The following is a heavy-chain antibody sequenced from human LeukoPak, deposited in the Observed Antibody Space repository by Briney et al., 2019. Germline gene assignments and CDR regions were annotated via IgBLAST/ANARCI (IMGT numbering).Heavy chain of an antibody. J-gene: IGHJ4*02. CDR1: GGSISSGGYY. Sequence: SETLSLTCTVSGGSISSGGYYWSWIRQPPGKGLEWIGYIYHSGSTYYNPSLKGRVTISVDTSKNQFSLKLSSVTAADTAVYYCARVVYGSGRTWYYFDYWGQGTLVTVSS. V-gene: IGHV4-30-2*01. D-gene: IGHD3-10*01. CDR3: ARVVYGSGRTWYYFDY. CDR2: IYHSGST.